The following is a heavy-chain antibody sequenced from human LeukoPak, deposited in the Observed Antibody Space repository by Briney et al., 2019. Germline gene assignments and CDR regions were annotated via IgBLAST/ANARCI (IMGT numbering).Heavy chain of an antibody. Sequence: HTGGSLRLSCAASGFTFSSYWMSWVRQAPGKGLEWVANIKQDGSEKYYVDSVKGRFTISRDNAKNTLYLQMNSLRAEDTAVYYCSSGFFYYYYMDVWGKGTTVTISS. D-gene: IGHD3-22*01. CDR3: SSGFFYYYYMDV. CDR2: IKQDGSEK. J-gene: IGHJ6*03. CDR1: GFTFSSYW. V-gene: IGHV3-7*01.